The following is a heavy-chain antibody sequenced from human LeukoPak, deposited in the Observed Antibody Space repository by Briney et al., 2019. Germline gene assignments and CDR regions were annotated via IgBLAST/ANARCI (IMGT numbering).Heavy chain of an antibody. CDR1: GFTFSSYW. CDR3: ARACNSGWPDYFDY. Sequence: GGSLRLSCAASGFTFSSYWMSWVRQAPGKGLEWVANIKQDGSEKYYVDSVKGRFTISRDNAKNSLYLQMNSLRAEDTAVYYCARACNSGWPDYFDYWGQGTLVTVSS. V-gene: IGHV3-7*01. J-gene: IGHJ4*02. D-gene: IGHD6-19*01. CDR2: IKQDGSEK.